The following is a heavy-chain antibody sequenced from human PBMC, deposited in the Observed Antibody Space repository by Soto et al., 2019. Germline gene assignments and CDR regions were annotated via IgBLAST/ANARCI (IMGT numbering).Heavy chain of an antibody. CDR3: ARSLPRPLYSSGWFGP. V-gene: IGHV1-69*19. Sequence: QVQLVQSGAEVKKPGSSVKVSCKASGGTFSSYAISWVRQARGQGLEWMGGIIAIFGTANYAQKFQGRVTITADESTSTAYRERSILRSDDTAVYYCARSLPRPLYSSGWFGPWGQGTVVTESS. D-gene: IGHD6-25*01. CDR2: IIAIFGTA. J-gene: IGHJ5*02. CDR1: GGTFSSYA.